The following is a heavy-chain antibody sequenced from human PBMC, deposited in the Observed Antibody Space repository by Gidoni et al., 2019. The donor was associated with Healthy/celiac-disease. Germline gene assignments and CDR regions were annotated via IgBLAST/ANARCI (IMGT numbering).Heavy chain of an antibody. V-gene: IGHV3-48*04. J-gene: IGHJ3*02. CDR1: YS. Sequence: YSMNWVRQAPGKGLEWVSYISSSSSTIYYADSVKGRFTISRDNAKNSLYLQMNSLRAEDTAVYYCARDYIRVRDAFDIWGQGTMVTVSS. CDR3: ARDYIRVRDAFDI. CDR2: ISSSSSTI. D-gene: IGHD3-10*02.